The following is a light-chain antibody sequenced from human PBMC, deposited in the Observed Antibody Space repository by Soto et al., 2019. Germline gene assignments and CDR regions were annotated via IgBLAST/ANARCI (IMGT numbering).Light chain of an antibody. J-gene: IGKJ4*01. CDR1: QGIAPY. V-gene: IGKV1-27*01. Sequence: DVQMTQSPSSLSASVGDRVTITCRASQGIAPYLAWFQQKPGKVPRLLIYATSTLQSGVPSRFSGSGSGTDVTLAISRLQPEDVATYYCQKYNSAPLTFGGGTKVEIK. CDR3: QKYNSAPLT. CDR2: ATS.